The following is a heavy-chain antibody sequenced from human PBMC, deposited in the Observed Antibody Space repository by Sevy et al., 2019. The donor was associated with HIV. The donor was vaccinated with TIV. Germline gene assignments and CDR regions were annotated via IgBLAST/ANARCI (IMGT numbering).Heavy chain of an antibody. CDR3: ARDMWYSSSWSSYYYYGMDV. J-gene: IGHJ6*02. V-gene: IGHV3-48*01. Sequence: GGSLRLSCTASGFTFSSYSMNWVRQAPGKGLEWVSYISSSSSTIYYADSVKGRFTISRDNAKNSLYLQMNSLRAEDTAVYYCARDMWYSSSWSSYYYYGMDVWGQGTTVTVSS. D-gene: IGHD6-13*01. CDR2: ISSSSSTI. CDR1: GFTFSSYS.